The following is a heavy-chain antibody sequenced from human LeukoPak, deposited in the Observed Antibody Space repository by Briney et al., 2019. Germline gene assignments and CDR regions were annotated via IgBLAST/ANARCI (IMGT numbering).Heavy chain of an antibody. J-gene: IGHJ3*02. CDR1: GGTFSSYT. CDR2: IIPILGIA. D-gene: IGHD3-22*01. V-gene: IGHV1-69*16. CDR3: ARDRSRTFTMIEPDAFDI. Sequence: SVKVSCKASGGTFSSYTISWVRQAPGQGLEWMGRIIPILGIANYAQKFQGRITITTDESTSTAYMKLSSLRSEDTAVYYCARDRSRTFTMIEPDAFDIWGQGTMVTVSS.